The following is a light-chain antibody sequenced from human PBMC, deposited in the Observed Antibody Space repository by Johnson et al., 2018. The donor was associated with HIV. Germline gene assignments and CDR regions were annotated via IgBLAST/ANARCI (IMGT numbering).Light chain of an antibody. V-gene: IGLV1-44*01. CDR1: ISNVGTNT. J-gene: IGLJ1*01. CDR2: KNN. CDR3: AAWDDKLNGTYV. Sequence: QSVLTQPPSASGTPGQRVTISCSGIISNVGTNTVNWYQQLPRTAPRLLIYKNNQRPSGVPDRFSGSKSGTSASLAISGLRAADEAEYICAAWDDKLNGTYVFGSGTTVTVL.